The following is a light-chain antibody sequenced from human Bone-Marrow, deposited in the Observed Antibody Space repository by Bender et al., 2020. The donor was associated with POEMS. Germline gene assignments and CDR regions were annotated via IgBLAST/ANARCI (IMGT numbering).Light chain of an antibody. CDR2: EDN. J-gene: IGLJ3*02. CDR1: SGAIASNY. CDR3: QSYDDNYQV. Sequence: NFMLTQPHSVSESPGQTVTISCTRSSGAIASNYVHWYQQRPGNSPTTVIYEDNRRPSGVPDRFSASVDTSSNSASLTISGLETEDEADYYCQSYDDNYQVFGGGTKLTVL. V-gene: IGLV6-57*01.